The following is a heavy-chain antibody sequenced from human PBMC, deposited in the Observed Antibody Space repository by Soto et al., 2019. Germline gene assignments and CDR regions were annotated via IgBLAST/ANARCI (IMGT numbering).Heavy chain of an antibody. CDR1: GGSISSSSYY. D-gene: IGHD3-10*01. J-gene: IGHJ5*02. CDR2: IYYSGST. V-gene: IGHV4-39*01. Sequence: SETLSLTCTVSGGSISSSSYYWGWIRQPPGKGLEWIGSIYYSGSTYYNPSLKSRVTISVDTSKNQFSLKLSSVTAADTAVYYCARHIITMVRGVIGWFDPCGQGTLVTVSS. CDR3: ARHIITMVRGVIGWFDP.